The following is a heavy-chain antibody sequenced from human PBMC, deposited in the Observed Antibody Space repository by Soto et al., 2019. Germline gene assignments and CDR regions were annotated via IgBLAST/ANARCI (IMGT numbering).Heavy chain of an antibody. CDR3: ASPSLPPPMVWVV. J-gene: IGHJ4*01. Sequence: QLQLQESGPGLVKPSETLSLTCTVSGGSISSSSYYWGWIRQPPGKGLEWMGSIYYSGSTYYNPSLKSRVTLSVDTSKNQFSLKRSSVTAEDTAVYYCASPSLPPPMVWVVWGHGTLVTVSS. CDR1: GGSISSSSYY. V-gene: IGHV4-39*01. CDR2: IYYSGST. D-gene: IGHD3-10*01.